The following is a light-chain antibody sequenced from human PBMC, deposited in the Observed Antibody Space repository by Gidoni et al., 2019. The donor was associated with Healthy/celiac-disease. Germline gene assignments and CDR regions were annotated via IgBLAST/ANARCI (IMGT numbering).Light chain of an antibody. CDR1: QSVSSSY. CDR3: QQYGSSPPWT. J-gene: IGKJ1*01. Sequence: EIVLTQSTGTLSLSPGERSTLSCRASQSVSSSYLAWYQQKPGQAPRLLIYGASSRATGIPDRFSGSWSGTDFTLTISRLEPEDFAVYYCQQYGSSPPWTCGQGTKVEIK. CDR2: GAS. V-gene: IGKV3-20*01.